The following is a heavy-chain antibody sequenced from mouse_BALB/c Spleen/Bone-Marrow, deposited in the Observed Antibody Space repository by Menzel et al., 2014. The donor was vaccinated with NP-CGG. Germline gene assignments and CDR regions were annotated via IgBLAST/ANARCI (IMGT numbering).Heavy chain of an antibody. V-gene: IGHV5-15*02. J-gene: IGHJ1*01. CDR2: ISNLAYSI. CDR3: ARAGYDGYPWYFDV. CDR1: GFTFSDYG. Sequence: EVQGVESGAGLVQPGGSRKLSCAASGFTFSDYGMAWVRQAPGKGPEWVAFISNLAYSIYYADTVTGRFTISRENAKNTLYLEISSLRSEDSAMYYCARAGYDGYPWYFDVWGAGTTVTVSS. D-gene: IGHD2-3*01.